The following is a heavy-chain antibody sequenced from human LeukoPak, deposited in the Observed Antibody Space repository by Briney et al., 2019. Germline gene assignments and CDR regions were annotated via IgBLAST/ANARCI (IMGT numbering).Heavy chain of an antibody. V-gene: IGHV3-74*01. CDR1: GFTISSYW. Sequence: PGGSLRLSCAASGFTISSYWMHWVRQAPGKGLVWVSRINTDGSSTSYADSVKGRFTISRDNAKNTLYLQMNSLRAEDTAVYYCARGIYCSSTSCYGDYYYYYMDVWGKGTTVTVSS. CDR3: ARGIYCSSTSCYGDYYYYYMDV. D-gene: IGHD2-2*01. J-gene: IGHJ6*03. CDR2: INTDGSST.